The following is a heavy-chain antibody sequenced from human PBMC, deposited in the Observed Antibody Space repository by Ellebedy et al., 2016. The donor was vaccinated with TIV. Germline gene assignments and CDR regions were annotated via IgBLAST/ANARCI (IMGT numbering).Heavy chain of an antibody. CDR2: ISWNSGNI. J-gene: IGHJ4*02. V-gene: IGHV3-9*01. Sequence: PGGSLRLSCAASGFTFDDYAMQWVRQAPGKGLEWVSGISWNSGNIDYADSVKGRFTISRDNAKNSLYLQMNRLRAEDTAVYYCAKGSTTTLVTCVDYWGQGTLVTVSS. D-gene: IGHD5-18*01. CDR3: AKGSTTTLVTCVDY. CDR1: GFTFDDYA.